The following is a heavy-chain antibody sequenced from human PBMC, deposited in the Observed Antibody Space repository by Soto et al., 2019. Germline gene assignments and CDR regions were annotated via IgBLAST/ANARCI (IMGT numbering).Heavy chain of an antibody. V-gene: IGHV4-30-4*01. CDR2: IYYSGST. D-gene: IGHD3-3*01. CDR3: ARVGGTIFGVVTGWFDP. CDR1: GGSISSGDYY. Sequence: QVQLQESGPGLVKPSQTLSLTCTVSGGSISSGDYYWSWIRQPPGKGLEWNGYIYYSGSTYYNPSLKSRVTISVDTSKNQFSLKLSSVTAAYTAVYYCARVGGTIFGVVTGWFDPWGQGTLVTVSS. J-gene: IGHJ5*02.